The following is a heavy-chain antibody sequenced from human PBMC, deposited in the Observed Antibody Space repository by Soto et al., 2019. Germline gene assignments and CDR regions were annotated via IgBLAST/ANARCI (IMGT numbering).Heavy chain of an antibody. Sequence: QVQLVQSGAEVKKPGSSVKVSCKASGGTFSNYPISWVRQAPGQGLEWMGGIIPIFGTVNYAQKFQGRGTITADESTSTAYMELSSLRSEDTAVYYCARGNHRWLQLWYFDRWGRGTLVTVSS. J-gene: IGHJ2*01. CDR1: GGTFSNYP. V-gene: IGHV1-69*12. CDR3: ARGNHRWLQLWYFDR. CDR2: IIPIFGTV. D-gene: IGHD5-12*01.